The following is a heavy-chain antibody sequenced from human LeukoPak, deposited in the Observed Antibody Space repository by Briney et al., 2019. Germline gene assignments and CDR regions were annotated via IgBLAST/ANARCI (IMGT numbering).Heavy chain of an antibody. V-gene: IGHV4-34*01. Sequence: SETLSLTCAVDGESLSGYFWCWIRQPPGKGLEWIGEINVDGSINYNPSLKSRVTISADTSKSQFSLELTSVIAADTAVFYCARARSTVTTYFDSWGQGTLVIVSS. CDR1: GESLSGYF. D-gene: IGHD4-17*01. CDR3: ARARSTVTTYFDS. J-gene: IGHJ4*02. CDR2: INVDGSI.